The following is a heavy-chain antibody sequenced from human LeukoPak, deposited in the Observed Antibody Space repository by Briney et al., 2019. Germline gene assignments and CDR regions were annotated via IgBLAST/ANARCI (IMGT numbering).Heavy chain of an antibody. D-gene: IGHD5-24*01. CDR2: ISYDGSNK. Sequence: PGGSLRLSCAASGFTFSSYAMHWVRQAPGKGLEWVAVISYDGSNKYYADSVKGRFTISRDNSKNTLYLQMNSLRAEDTAVYYCARDPPPERWLRRGLDYWGQGTLVTVSS. J-gene: IGHJ4*02. CDR3: ARDPPPERWLRRGLDY. CDR1: GFTFSSYA. V-gene: IGHV3-30*04.